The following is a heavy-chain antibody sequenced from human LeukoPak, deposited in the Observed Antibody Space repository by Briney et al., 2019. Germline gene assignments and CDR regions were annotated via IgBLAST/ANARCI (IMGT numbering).Heavy chain of an antibody. Sequence: PSETLSLTCTVSGGSISSYYWSWIRQPPGKGLEWIGYIYYSGSTNYNPSLKSRVTISVDTSMNQFSLKRSSVTAADTAVYYCGRERSDYGNYVEVFDIWGQGTMVTVSS. CDR3: GRERSDYGNYVEVFDI. CDR2: IYYSGST. CDR1: GGSISSYY. V-gene: IGHV4-59*01. J-gene: IGHJ3*02. D-gene: IGHD4-11*01.